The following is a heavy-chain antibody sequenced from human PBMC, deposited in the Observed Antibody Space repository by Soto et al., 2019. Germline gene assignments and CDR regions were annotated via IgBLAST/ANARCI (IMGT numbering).Heavy chain of an antibody. D-gene: IGHD6-6*01. V-gene: IGHV3-30-3*01. Sequence: GGSLRLSCAASGFTFSSYAMHWVRQAPGKGLEWVAVISYDGSNKYYADSVKGRFTISRDNSKNTLYLQMNSLRAEDTAAYYCQYSSSSDDAFDFWGQGTMVTVSS. CDR3: QYSSSSDDAFDF. CDR2: ISYDGSNK. CDR1: GFTFSSYA. J-gene: IGHJ3*01.